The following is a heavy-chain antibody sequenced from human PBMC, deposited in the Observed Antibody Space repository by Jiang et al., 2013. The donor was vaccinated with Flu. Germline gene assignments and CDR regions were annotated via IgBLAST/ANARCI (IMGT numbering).Heavy chain of an antibody. CDR3: ARFSYGVTGHFDY. D-gene: IGHD4-17*01. CDR2: IIPLYGAT. CDR1: GGIFSSYV. V-gene: IGHV1-69*01. J-gene: IGHJ4*02. Sequence: GAEVKKPGSSVKVSCRASGGIFSSYVINWVRQAPGQGLEWVGGIIPLYGATNNAQKFQGRVTITADESTSTAYMELSSLRSEDTAVYYCARFSYGVTGHFDYWGQGTLVTVSS.